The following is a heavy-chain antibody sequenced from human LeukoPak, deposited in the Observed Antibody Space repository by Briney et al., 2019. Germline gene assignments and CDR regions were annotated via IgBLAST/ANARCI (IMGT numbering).Heavy chain of an antibody. D-gene: IGHD3-16*02. V-gene: IGHV3-74*01. CDR3: TRSDSGLYRY. J-gene: IGHJ4*02. CDR1: GFTFNYYW. Sequence: GGSLRLSCEVSGFTFNYYWMHWIRQAPGKGLEWVSRTNSTGTGTSYADSVKGRFTISRDNAKNTLYLQMHSLRVDDTAVYYCTRSDSGLYRYWGRGTLVTVSS. CDR2: TNSTGTGT.